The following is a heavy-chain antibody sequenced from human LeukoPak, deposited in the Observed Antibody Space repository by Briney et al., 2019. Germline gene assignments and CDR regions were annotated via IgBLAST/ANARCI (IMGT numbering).Heavy chain of an antibody. CDR2: ISWNSGSI. D-gene: IGHD3-16*01. Sequence: GGSLRLSCAASGSTFDDYAMHWVRQAPGKGLEWVSGISWNSGSIGYADSVKGRFTISRDNAKNSLYLQMNSLRAEDMALYYCAKVGDGGYFDYWGQGTLVTVSS. CDR3: AKVGDGGYFDY. V-gene: IGHV3-9*03. J-gene: IGHJ4*02. CDR1: GSTFDDYA.